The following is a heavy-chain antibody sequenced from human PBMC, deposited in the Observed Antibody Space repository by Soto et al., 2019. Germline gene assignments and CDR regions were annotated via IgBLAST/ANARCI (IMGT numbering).Heavy chain of an antibody. V-gene: IGHV1-69*02. J-gene: IGHJ4*02. CDR3: AAILGGGYSGYDYFDY. CDR2: IIPILGIA. CDR1: GGPFSSYT. D-gene: IGHD5-12*01. Sequence: QVQLVQSGAEVKKPGSSVKVSCKASGGPFSSYTISWVRQAPGQGLEWMGRIIPILGIANYAQKFQGRVTITADKSTSTAYMELSSLRSEDTAVYYCAAILGGGYSGYDYFDYWGQGTLVTVSS.